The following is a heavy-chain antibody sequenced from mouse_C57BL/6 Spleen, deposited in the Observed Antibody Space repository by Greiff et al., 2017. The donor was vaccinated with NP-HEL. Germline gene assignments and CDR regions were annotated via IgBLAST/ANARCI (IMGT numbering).Heavy chain of an antibody. Sequence: EVQLQQSGPELVKPGASVKIPCKASGYTFPDYNMDWVKQSHGKSLEWIGDINPNNGGTIYNQKFKGKATLTVDKSSSTAYMELRSLTSEDTAVYYCARAYDGYSGWFAYWGQGTLVTVSA. CDR1: GYTFPDYN. V-gene: IGHV1-18*01. CDR3: ARAYDGYSGWFAY. D-gene: IGHD2-3*01. CDR2: INPNNGGT. J-gene: IGHJ3*01.